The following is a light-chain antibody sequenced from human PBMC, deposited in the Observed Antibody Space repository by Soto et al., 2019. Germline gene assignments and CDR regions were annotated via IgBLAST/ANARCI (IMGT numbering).Light chain of an antibody. V-gene: IGKV3-20*01. CDR2: AAS. J-gene: IGKJ3*01. CDR1: QSINNRY. CDR3: KQFGSSPGFT. Sequence: EIVLTQSPGTLSLSPGERATLSCRASQSINNRYLAWYQQKPGQAPRLLIYAASSRATGIPDRFSGSGSGKDFTRTISRLEPEDFAVYYCKQFGSSPGFTFGPGTKVDIK.